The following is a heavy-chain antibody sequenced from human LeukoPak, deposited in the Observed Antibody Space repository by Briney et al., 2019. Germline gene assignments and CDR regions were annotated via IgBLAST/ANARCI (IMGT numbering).Heavy chain of an antibody. CDR3: ARCSRYYYGSGSYYKSDDAFDI. J-gene: IGHJ3*02. D-gene: IGHD3-10*01. Sequence: ASVKVSCKNSRYTFTSYGISWVRQAPGPGVEWMGWICAYNCNTNYAQKLQGRVTLTTDTSTSTAYMELRSLRSDDTAVYYCARCSRYYYGSGSYYKSDDAFDIWGQGTMVTVSS. V-gene: IGHV1-18*04. CDR2: ICAYNCNT. CDR1: RYTFTSYG.